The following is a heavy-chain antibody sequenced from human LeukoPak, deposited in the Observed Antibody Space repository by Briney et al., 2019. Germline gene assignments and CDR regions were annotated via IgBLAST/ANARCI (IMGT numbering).Heavy chain of an antibody. CDR3: TTDTRRVVVPK. Sequence: GGSLRLSCAASGFSFNDAWMSWVRQAPGKGLEWVGRIKRKTDGGTTDYAAPVKGRFTISRDDSKTSLYLQMNDLKTEDTAVYYCTTDTRRVVVPKWGQGTLVTVSS. CDR1: GFSFNDAW. CDR2: IKRKTDGGTT. D-gene: IGHD2-15*01. J-gene: IGHJ4*02. V-gene: IGHV3-15*01.